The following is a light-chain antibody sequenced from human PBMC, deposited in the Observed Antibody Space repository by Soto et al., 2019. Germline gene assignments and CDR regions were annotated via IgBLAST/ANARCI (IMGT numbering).Light chain of an antibody. CDR3: QQYVNLVT. CDR2: DAS. CDR1: QDISNC. J-gene: IGKJ4*01. Sequence: DLQMTQSPSSLSASVGDRVTITCQASQDISNCLNWYQQKPGKAPKLLINDASNLEAGVPSRFSGSGSGTDFTFTISGLQPEDIATYYCQQYVNLVTFGGGTKLEIK. V-gene: IGKV1-33*01.